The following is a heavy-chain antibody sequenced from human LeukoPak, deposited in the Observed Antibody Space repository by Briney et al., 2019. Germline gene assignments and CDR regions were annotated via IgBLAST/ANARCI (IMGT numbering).Heavy chain of an antibody. D-gene: IGHD6-25*01. CDR1: GGSVSSTNW. V-gene: IGHV4-4*02. CDR3: AREGGFYRPLDY. Sequence: SETLCLTCGVSGGSVSSTNWWSWIRQPPGKGLEWIGEVHLDGRTNFNPSLKSRLTKSVDLSENHVSLKLTSVTAADTAVYYCAREGGFYRPLDYSGQGTLVTVSS. J-gene: IGHJ4*02. CDR2: VHLDGRT.